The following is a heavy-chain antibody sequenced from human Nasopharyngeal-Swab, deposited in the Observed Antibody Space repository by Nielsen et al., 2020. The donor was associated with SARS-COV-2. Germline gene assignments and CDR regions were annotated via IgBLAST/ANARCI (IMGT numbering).Heavy chain of an antibody. V-gene: IGHV3-23*01. D-gene: IGHD3-10*01. Sequence: WIRQPPGKGLEWVSAISGSGGSTYYADSVKGRFTISRDNSKNTLYPQMNSLRAEDTAVYYCASYKMGIDYWGQGTLVTVSS. CDR3: ASYKMGIDY. J-gene: IGHJ4*02. CDR2: ISGSGGST.